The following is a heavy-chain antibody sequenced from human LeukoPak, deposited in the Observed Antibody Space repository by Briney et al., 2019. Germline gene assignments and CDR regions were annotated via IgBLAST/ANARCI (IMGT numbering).Heavy chain of an antibody. D-gene: IGHD6-19*01. V-gene: IGHV3-48*03. CDR2: ISSSGGTR. Sequence: GGSLRLSCAASGFSFSVYEMYWVRQAPGKGLEWVSYISSSGGTRYYADSVKGRFTISRDNAKNSLYLQMNSLRAEDTAVYYCATLTVASSFDYWGQGTLVTVSS. CDR3: ATLTVASSFDY. CDR1: GFSFSVYE. J-gene: IGHJ4*02.